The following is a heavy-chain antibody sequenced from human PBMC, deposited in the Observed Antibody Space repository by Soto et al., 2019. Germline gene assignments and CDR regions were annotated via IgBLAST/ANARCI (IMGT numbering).Heavy chain of an antibody. CDR1: GYTFTSYW. Sequence: GESLKISCKGSGYTFTSYWIGWVRQMPGEGLEWLGVIYPGDSDTRYSPSFQGQVTISADKSINTAYLQWGSLKASDTAMYYCATGGYCTTTSCYNFFDYWGQGSLVTVSS. J-gene: IGHJ4*02. V-gene: IGHV5-51*01. D-gene: IGHD2-2*02. CDR3: ATGGYCTTTSCYNFFDY. CDR2: IYPGDSDT.